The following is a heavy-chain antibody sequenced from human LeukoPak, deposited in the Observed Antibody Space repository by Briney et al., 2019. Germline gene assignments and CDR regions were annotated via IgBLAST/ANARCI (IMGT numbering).Heavy chain of an antibody. J-gene: IGHJ4*02. CDR1: GFSFSVYS. CDR2: ISSSSSYI. CDR3: ARASQTHIDY. V-gene: IGHV3-21*01. Sequence: GGSLRLSCVASGFSFSVYSMNWVRQAPGEGLEWVSLISSSSSYIHYADSVKGRFTISRDNAKNSLYLQMNSLRAEDTAVYYCARASQTHIDYWGQGTLVTVSS.